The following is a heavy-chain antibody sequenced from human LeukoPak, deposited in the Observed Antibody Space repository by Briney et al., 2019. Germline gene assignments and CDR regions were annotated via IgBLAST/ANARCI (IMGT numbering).Heavy chain of an antibody. CDR2: INHSGST. CDR1: GGSFSGYY. D-gene: IGHD5-18*01. CDR3: ARLYSYAGPGDY. Sequence: SETLPLTCAVYGGSFSGYYWSWIRQPPGKGLEWIGEINHSGSTNYNPSLKSRVTISVDTSKNQFSLKLSSVTAEDTAVYYCARLYSYAGPGDYWGQGTLVTVSS. J-gene: IGHJ4*02. V-gene: IGHV4-34*01.